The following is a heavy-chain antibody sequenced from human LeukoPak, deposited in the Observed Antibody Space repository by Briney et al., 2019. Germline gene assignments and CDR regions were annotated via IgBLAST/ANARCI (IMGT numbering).Heavy chain of an antibody. CDR2: MNPNNGNT. Sequence: ASVEVSCKASGYTFTSYDTQWVRQATGQGLEWMGWMNPNNGNTGYAQKFQGRVTMTRNTSISTAYMELSSLRSEDTAVYYCARDSSGWYHWFDPWGQGTLVTVSS. CDR1: GYTFTSYD. V-gene: IGHV1-8*01. D-gene: IGHD6-19*01. J-gene: IGHJ5*02. CDR3: ARDSSGWYHWFDP.